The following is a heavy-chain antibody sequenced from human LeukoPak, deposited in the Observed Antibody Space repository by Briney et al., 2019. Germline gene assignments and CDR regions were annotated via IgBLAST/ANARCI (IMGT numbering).Heavy chain of an antibody. CDR3: ARTRIAAAGEDNWFDP. CDR2: IYPGDSDT. Sequence: GESLKISCKGSGYSFTSYWIGWVRQMPGKGLEWMGIIYPGDSDTRYSPSFQGQVTISADKSISTAYLQWSSLKASDTAMYYCARTRIAAAGEDNWFDPWGQGTLVTVSS. J-gene: IGHJ5*02. V-gene: IGHV5-51*01. D-gene: IGHD6-13*01. CDR1: GYSFTSYW.